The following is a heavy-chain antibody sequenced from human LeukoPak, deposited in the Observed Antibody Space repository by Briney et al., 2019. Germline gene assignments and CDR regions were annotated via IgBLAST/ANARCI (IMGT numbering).Heavy chain of an antibody. CDR3: ARRPVTYDILTGYWFDP. V-gene: IGHV4-59*08. CDR2: IYYSGST. J-gene: IGHJ5*02. CDR1: GGSISSYY. D-gene: IGHD3-9*01. Sequence: SETLSLTCTVSGGSISSYYWSWIRQPPGKGLEWIGYIYYSGSTNYNPSLKSRVTISVDTSKNQFSLKLSSVTAADTAVYYCARRPVTYDILTGYWFDPWGQGTLVTVSS.